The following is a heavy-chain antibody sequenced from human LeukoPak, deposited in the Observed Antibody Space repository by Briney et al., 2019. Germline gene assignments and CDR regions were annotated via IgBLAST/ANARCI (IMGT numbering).Heavy chain of an antibody. CDR1: AFTFSNYW. CDR3: ARDRGYSTFDF. J-gene: IGHJ4*02. Sequence: PGGSLRLSCAAPAFTFSNYWMSWVRQAPGKGLEWVANIKEDGSEINYVDSVKGRFTISRDNAKNSPYLQMNSLRVDDTAVYYCARDRGYSTFDFWGQGTLVTVSS. CDR2: IKEDGSEI. V-gene: IGHV3-7*01. D-gene: IGHD4-23*01.